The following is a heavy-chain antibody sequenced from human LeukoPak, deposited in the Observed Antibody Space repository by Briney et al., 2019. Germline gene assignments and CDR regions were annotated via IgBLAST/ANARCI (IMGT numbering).Heavy chain of an antibody. CDR1: GFTFNNFW. Sequence: GGSLRLSCAASGFTFNNFWMSWVRQAPGKGLEWVANINEGSGKRFYGDSVKGRVTISRDNAKNSLHLQMNSLRAEDTAVYYCARGTTSRALDVSDIWGQGTMVTVSS. CDR2: INEGSGKR. V-gene: IGHV3-7*01. J-gene: IGHJ3*02. CDR3: ARGTTSRALDVSDI. D-gene: IGHD1-7*01.